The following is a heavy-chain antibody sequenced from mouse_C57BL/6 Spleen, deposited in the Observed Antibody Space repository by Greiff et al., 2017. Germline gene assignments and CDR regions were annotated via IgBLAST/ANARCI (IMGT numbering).Heavy chain of an antibody. V-gene: IGHV14-1*01. CDR1: GFNIKDYY. D-gene: IGHD1-1*01. CDR3: TRLLPYYYAMDY. Sequence: EVKLQQSGAELVRPGASVKLSCTASGFNIKDYYMHWVKQRPEQGLEWIGRIDPEDGDTEYAPKFQGKATMTADTSSNTAYLQLSSLTSEDTAVYYCTRLLPYYYAMDYWGQGTSVTVSS. CDR2: IDPEDGDT. J-gene: IGHJ4*01.